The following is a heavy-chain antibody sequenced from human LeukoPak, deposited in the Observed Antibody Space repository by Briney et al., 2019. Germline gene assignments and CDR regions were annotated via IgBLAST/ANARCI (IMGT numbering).Heavy chain of an antibody. J-gene: IGHJ4*02. CDR2: IYYSGST. CDR1: GGSISSYY. V-gene: IGHV4-59*12. D-gene: IGHD6-13*01. CDR3: ARDKGIAAAGTHPFDY. Sequence: SETLSLTCTVSGGSISSYYWSWIRQPPGKGLEWIGYIYYSGSTNYNPSLKGRVTMSVDTSKNQFSLKLSSVTAADTAVYYCARDKGIAAAGTHPFDYWGQGTLVTVSS.